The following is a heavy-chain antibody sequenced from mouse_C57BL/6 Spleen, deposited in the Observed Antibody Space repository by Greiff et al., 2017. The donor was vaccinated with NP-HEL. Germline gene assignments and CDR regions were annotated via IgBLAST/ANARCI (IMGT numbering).Heavy chain of an antibody. D-gene: IGHD1-1*01. Sequence: VQLQQSGAELVRPGASVTLSCKASGYTFTDYEMHWVKQTPVHGLEWIGAIDPETGGTAYNQKFKGKAILTAEKASSTAYMELRSLTSEDSAVYYCTRLGSISYELDCWGKGTTLTVSS. CDR1: GYTFTDYE. CDR2: IDPETGGT. J-gene: IGHJ2*01. CDR3: TRLGSISYELDC. V-gene: IGHV1-15*01.